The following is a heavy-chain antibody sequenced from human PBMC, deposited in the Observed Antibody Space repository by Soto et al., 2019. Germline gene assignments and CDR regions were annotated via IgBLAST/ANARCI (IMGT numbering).Heavy chain of an antibody. CDR2: IYYSGST. CDR1: GGSISSSSYY. Sequence: QLQLQESGPGLVKPSETLSLTCTVSGGSISSSSYYWGWIRQPPGKGLEWIGSIYYSGSTYYNPSLKSRVTISVDTSKNQFSLKLSSVTAADTAVYYCARHSPNYYDSSGYPDYWGQGTLVTVSS. D-gene: IGHD3-22*01. V-gene: IGHV4-39*01. J-gene: IGHJ4*02. CDR3: ARHSPNYYDSSGYPDY.